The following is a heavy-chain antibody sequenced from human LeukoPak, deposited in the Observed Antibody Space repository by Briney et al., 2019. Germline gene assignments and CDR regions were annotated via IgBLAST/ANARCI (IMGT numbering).Heavy chain of an antibody. D-gene: IGHD6-19*01. J-gene: IGHJ5*02. V-gene: IGHV4-4*09. Sequence: PSETLCLTCTVSGGSISSYYWSWIRQPPGKGLEWIGYIYTSGSTNYNPSLKSRVTISVDTSKNQFSLKLSSVTAADTAVYYCARHLPVSSSGWYPIGAFDPWGQGTLVTVSS. CDR2: IYTSGST. CDR1: GGSISSYY. CDR3: ARHLPVSSSGWYPIGAFDP.